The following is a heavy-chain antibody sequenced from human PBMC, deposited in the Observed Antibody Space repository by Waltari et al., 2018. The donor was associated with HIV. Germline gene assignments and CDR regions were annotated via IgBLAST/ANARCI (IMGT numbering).Heavy chain of an antibody. CDR3: ARIGAATGNVHAFDL. Sequence: EVQLVETGGGFIQPGGTLRLSCAVSGFSVSDYYMSWIRQAPGKGVEWVSSLYGVDGTYYADSVKGRFTISRDNSKSTVFLQMNSLRVEDTAMYFCARIGAATGNVHAFDLWGLGTMVNVFS. J-gene: IGHJ3*01. CDR2: LYGVDGT. D-gene: IGHD1-1*01. V-gene: IGHV3-53*02. CDR1: GFSVSDYY.